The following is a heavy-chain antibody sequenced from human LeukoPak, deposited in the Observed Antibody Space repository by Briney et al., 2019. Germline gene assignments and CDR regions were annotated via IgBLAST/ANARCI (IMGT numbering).Heavy chain of an antibody. CDR1: GFTFSSYS. CDR3: AKVLRFLEWLFDY. Sequence: GXXLRLSCAASGFTFSSYSMNWVRQAPGKGLEWVSAISGSGGSTYYAYSVKGRFTISRDNSKNTLYLQMNSLRAEDTAVYYCAKVLRFLEWLFDYWGQGTLVTVSS. CDR2: ISGSGGST. D-gene: IGHD3-3*01. V-gene: IGHV3-23*01. J-gene: IGHJ4*02.